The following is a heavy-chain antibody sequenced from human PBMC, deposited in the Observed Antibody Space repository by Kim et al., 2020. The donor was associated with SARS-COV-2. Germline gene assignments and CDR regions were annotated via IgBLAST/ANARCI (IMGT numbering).Heavy chain of an antibody. CDR3: AKDGPAPNGGDFDY. V-gene: IGHV3-23*01. J-gene: IGHJ4*02. Sequence: GGSLRLSCAASGFSFTYYAMSWVRQAPGKGLEWVSASGGNGGDTVYADSVKGRFTISRDISKNMLYLQMSSLKAEDTALYYCAKDGPAPNGGDFDYWGQG. CDR1: GFSFTYYA. D-gene: IGHD2-8*01. CDR2: SGGNGGDT.